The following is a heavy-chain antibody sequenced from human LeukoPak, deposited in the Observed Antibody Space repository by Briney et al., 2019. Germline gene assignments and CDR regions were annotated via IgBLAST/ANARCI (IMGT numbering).Heavy chain of an antibody. Sequence: GASVKVSCKASGYTFTGYYMHWVRQASGQGLEWMGWISAYTDKTNYAQKFQGRVTMTTDTSTTTAYMELRSLRSDDTAVYYCARGDGYCGGGSCMIFDYWGQGTLVTVSS. V-gene: IGHV1-18*04. CDR2: ISAYTDKT. D-gene: IGHD2-15*01. J-gene: IGHJ4*02. CDR3: ARGDGYCGGGSCMIFDY. CDR1: GYTFTGYY.